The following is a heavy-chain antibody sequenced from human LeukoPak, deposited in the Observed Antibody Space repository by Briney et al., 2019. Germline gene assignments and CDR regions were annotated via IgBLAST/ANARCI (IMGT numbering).Heavy chain of an antibody. CDR2: IYNDGSAT. J-gene: IGHJ4*02. D-gene: IGHD6-13*01. Sequence: QTGGSLRLSCVVSGFTFSDHWIHWVRQPPGKGLVWVSRIYNDGSATTYAASVKGRSTISRDNSKSTLYLQRNSLRAEDTAVYYCAKDRYSGLNTIDYWGQGTLVTVSS. CDR1: GFTFSDHW. V-gene: IGHV3-74*01. CDR3: AKDRYSGLNTIDY.